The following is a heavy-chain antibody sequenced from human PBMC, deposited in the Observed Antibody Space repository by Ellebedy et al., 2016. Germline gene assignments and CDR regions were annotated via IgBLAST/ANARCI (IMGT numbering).Heavy chain of an antibody. Sequence: GASLKISXVASGFTFSNYYMHLVRQAPGKGLVWVSRINGDGNVTNYADSVKGRFTISRDNAMNSVYLQMDSLTVEDTAVYYCTRDGSEWSRDYWGQGTLVTVSS. CDR3: TRDGSEWSRDY. CDR2: INGDGNVT. D-gene: IGHD2-8*01. V-gene: IGHV3-74*01. J-gene: IGHJ4*02. CDR1: GFTFSNYY.